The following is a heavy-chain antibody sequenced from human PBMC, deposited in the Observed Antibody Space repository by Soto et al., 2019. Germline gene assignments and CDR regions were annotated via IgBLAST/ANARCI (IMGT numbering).Heavy chain of an antibody. CDR1: GFTFGTYG. CDR2: IWYDGSVK. Sequence: PGGSLRLSCAASGFTFGTYGMHWVRQAPGKGLEWVAGIWYDGSVKTYADSVKGRFSISRDNSQNTVYLPMNSLRAGDTAVYYCARADCGGQCPCDYWGQGTLVTVSS. J-gene: IGHJ4*02. CDR3: ARADCGGQCPCDY. D-gene: IGHD2-21*01. V-gene: IGHV3-33*01.